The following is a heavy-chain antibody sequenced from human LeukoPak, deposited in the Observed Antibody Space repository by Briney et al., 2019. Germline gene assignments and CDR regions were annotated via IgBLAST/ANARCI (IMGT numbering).Heavy chain of an antibody. Sequence: GGSLRLSCAASGFTFSSYRMSWVRQAPGKGLEWVANIKQDGGEKYYVDSVKGRFTISRDNAKNSLYLQMDSLSAEDTAVYYCARWGSYGSGIYFDYWGQGTLVTVSS. D-gene: IGHD3-10*01. V-gene: IGHV3-7*01. CDR2: IKQDGGEK. CDR1: GFTFSSYR. J-gene: IGHJ4*02. CDR3: ARWGSYGSGIYFDY.